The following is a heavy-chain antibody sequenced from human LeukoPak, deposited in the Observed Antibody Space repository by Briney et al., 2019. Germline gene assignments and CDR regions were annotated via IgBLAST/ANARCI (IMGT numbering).Heavy chain of an antibody. V-gene: IGHV1-18*01. J-gene: IGHJ4*02. D-gene: IGHD3-16*01. CDR3: ARVRDYGGIGEDY. CDR1: GYTFTTYN. CDR2: ISGYNGNT. Sequence: ASVKVSCKASGYTFTTYNINWVRQAPGQGLEWMGWISGYNGNTNYAQKLQGRVTMTTDTSTSTAYMELRSLRSDDTAVYYCARVRDYGGIGEDYWGQGTLVTVSS.